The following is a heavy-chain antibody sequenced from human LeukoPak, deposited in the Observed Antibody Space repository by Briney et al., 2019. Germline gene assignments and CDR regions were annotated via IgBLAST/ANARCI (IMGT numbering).Heavy chain of an antibody. CDR1: GFTFSSYA. CDR2: ISGSGGST. V-gene: IGHV3-23*01. J-gene: IGHJ4*02. CDR3: ARAKAVRRDGYNSRYDY. D-gene: IGHD5-12*01. Sequence: GGSLRLSCAASGFTFSSYAMSWVRQAPGKGLEWVSAISGSGGSTYYADSVKGRFTISRDNSKNTLYLQMNSLRAEDTAVYYCARAKAVRRDGYNSRYDYWGQGTLVTVSS.